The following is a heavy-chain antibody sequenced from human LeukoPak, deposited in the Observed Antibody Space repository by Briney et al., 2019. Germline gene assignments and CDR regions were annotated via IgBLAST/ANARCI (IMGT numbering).Heavy chain of an antibody. V-gene: IGHV4-59*08. D-gene: IGHD4-17*01. CDR3: ARGKIGWHYGDYGIDY. CDR1: GGSISSYY. Sequence: PSETLSLTCTVSGGSISSYYWSWIRQPPGKGLEWIGYIYYSGSTNYNPSLKSRVTISVDTSKNQFSLKLSSVTAADTAVYYCARGKIGWHYGDYGIDYWGQGTLVTVSS. CDR2: IYYSGST. J-gene: IGHJ4*02.